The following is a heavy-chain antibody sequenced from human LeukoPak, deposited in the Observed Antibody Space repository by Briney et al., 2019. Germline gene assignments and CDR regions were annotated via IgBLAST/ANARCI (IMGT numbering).Heavy chain of an antibody. J-gene: IGHJ6*04. V-gene: IGHV4-39*07. CDR2: IHYSGNT. D-gene: IGHD6-19*01. CDR3: ARDSSGWSTNLAA. Sequence: SETLSLICAVSGDSISSSVYFWAFIRQSPGKGLEWIGSIHYSGNTYYSPSLESRVALSIDTANNHFSLKLRSATAGDTGAYYCARDSSGWSTNLAAWGKGTTVTVSS. CDR1: GDSISSSVYF.